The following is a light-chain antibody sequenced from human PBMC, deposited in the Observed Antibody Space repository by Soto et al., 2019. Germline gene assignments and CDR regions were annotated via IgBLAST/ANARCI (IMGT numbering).Light chain of an antibody. Sequence: IVMTQSPATLSVSPGERATLSCRASQSVSSNLAWYQQKPGQAPRLLIYGASTRATGIPARFSGSRSGTEFTLTISSLQSEDCAVYYCQQYNNWPQTFGQGTKVEIK. CDR1: QSVSSN. CDR2: GAS. V-gene: IGKV3-15*01. CDR3: QQYNNWPQT. J-gene: IGKJ1*01.